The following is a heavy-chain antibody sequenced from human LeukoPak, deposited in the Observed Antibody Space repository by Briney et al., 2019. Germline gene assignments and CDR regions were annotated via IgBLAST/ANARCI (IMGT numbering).Heavy chain of an antibody. CDR1: GFTLSNYW. V-gene: IGHV3-74*01. D-gene: IGHD3-10*01. CDR3: ASSPPPSMVRGVSIFDY. Sequence: GGSLRLSCSASGFTLSNYWMHWVRQDPGKVLVWVSFINPDGSTTNYADSVKGRFTISRDNSKNTLYLQMNSLRAEDTAVYYCASSPPPSMVRGVSIFDYWGQGTLVTVSS. CDR2: INPDGSTT. J-gene: IGHJ4*02.